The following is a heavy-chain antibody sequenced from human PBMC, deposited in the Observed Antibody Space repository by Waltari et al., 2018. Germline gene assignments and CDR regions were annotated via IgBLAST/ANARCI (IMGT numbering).Heavy chain of an antibody. Sequence: QVQLVQSGAEVKKPGASVKVSCKASASTFTGYSMHCVRQAPGQGLEWMGRINPNSGGTNYAQKFQGRVTMTRDTSISTAYMELSRLRSDDTAVYYCARVRGSSGYDAFDIWGQGTMVTVSS. CDR2: INPNSGGT. D-gene: IGHD1-26*01. J-gene: IGHJ3*02. CDR3: ARVRGSSGYDAFDI. CDR1: ASTFTGYS. V-gene: IGHV1-2*06.